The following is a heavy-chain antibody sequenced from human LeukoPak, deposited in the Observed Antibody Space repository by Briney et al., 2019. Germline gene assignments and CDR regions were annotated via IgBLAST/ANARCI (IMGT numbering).Heavy chain of an antibody. J-gene: IGHJ4*02. Sequence: PSQTLSLTCTVSGGSISCGDYYWSWIRQPPGKGLEWNGHIYYRGCTYYNPSLQSRVTISVDTSKNQFSLKLSSVTAAETAVHYCARDPDATVTPIDYWGQGTLVTDPS. V-gene: IGHV4-30-4*08. CDR3: ARDPDATVTPIDY. D-gene: IGHD4-17*01. CDR1: GGSISCGDYY. CDR2: IYYRGCT.